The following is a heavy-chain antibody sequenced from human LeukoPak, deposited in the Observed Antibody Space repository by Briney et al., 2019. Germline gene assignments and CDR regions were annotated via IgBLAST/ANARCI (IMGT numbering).Heavy chain of an antibody. CDR1: GFTLSNYG. CDR2: IRFDGSNK. D-gene: IGHD3-22*01. CDR3: AKGDPIDSAFDH. V-gene: IGHV3-30*02. Sequence: TGGSLRLSCAASGFTLSNYGMQWVRQAPGKGLEWVAFIRFDGSNKHYADSVKGRFTISRDNSKNTLYLQMNSLGAEDTAVYYCAKGDPIDSAFDHWGQGTLVTVSS. J-gene: IGHJ4*02.